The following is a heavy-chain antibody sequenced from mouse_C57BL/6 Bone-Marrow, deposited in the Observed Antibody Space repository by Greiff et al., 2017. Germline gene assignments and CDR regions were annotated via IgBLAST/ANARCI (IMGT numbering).Heavy chain of an antibody. CDR3: ARGIYYGNYRGNSGDFDY. V-gene: IGHV1-53*01. CDR1: GYTFTSYW. Sequence: VQLQQPGTELVKPGASVKLSCKASGYTFTSYWMHWVKQRPGQGLEWIGNINPSNGGTNYNEKFKSKATLTVDKSSSTAYMQLSSLTSEDSAVYYCARGIYYGNYRGNSGDFDYWGQGTTRTVSS. J-gene: IGHJ2*01. CDR2: INPSNGGT. D-gene: IGHD2-1*01.